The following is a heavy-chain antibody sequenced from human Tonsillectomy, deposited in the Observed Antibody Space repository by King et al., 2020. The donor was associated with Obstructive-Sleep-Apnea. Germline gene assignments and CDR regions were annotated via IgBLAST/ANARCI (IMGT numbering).Heavy chain of an antibody. D-gene: IGHD3-10*01. J-gene: IGHJ5*02. Sequence: QLVQSGAEVKKPGASVKVFCKASGYTFTNYGISWVRQAPVQGLEWMGWIRAYSGDRNYAQEIQGRVTMTTDTSTSIAYMELRSLRSDDTAVYYCARDRGFGELRWFDPWGQGTLVTVSS. CDR1: GYTFTNYG. CDR2: IRAYSGDR. V-gene: IGHV1-18*01. CDR3: ARDRGFGELRWFDP.